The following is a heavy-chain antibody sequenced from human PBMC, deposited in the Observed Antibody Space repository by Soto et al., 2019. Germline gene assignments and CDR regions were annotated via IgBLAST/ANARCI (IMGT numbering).Heavy chain of an antibody. CDR1: GFTFSSYA. J-gene: IGHJ6*03. D-gene: IGHD2-2*01. CDR2: ISGSGGST. V-gene: IGHV3-23*01. CDR3: AKHGIVVVPAAIYYYYYMDV. Sequence: GGSLRLSCAASGFTFSSYAMSWVRQAPGKGLEWVSAISGSGGSTYYADSVKGRFTISRDNSKNTLYVQMNSLRAEDTAVYYCAKHGIVVVPAAIYYYYYMDVWGKGTTVTVS.